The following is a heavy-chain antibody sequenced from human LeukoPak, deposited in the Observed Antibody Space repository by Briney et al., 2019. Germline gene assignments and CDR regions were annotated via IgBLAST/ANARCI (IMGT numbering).Heavy chain of an antibody. CDR1: GNSFTSYW. CDR2: IVPGDSDT. D-gene: IGHD6-19*01. Sequence: GESLKISCNGSGNSFTSYWNGLVRPMPGKGAGWVGIIVPGDSDTRYSHSFLGEVPVSVDMSTATAYLEWSSLKASDSAMYFCARERPGSSGWYTHWGQGTLVTVSS. V-gene: IGHV5-51*01. CDR3: ARERPGSSGWYTH. J-gene: IGHJ4*02.